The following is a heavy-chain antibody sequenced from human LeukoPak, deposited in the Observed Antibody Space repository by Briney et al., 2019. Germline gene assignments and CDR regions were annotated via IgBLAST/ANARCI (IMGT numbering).Heavy chain of an antibody. CDR2: IYSGGST. Sequence: GGSLRLSCAASGFTVSSNYMSWVRQAPGKGLEWVSVIYSGGSTYYADSVKGRFTISRDNSKNTLYLQMNSLRAEDTAVYYCAKDLGMRDDAFDIWGQGTMVTVSS. CDR1: GFTVSSNY. J-gene: IGHJ3*02. D-gene: IGHD3-16*01. CDR3: AKDLGMRDDAFDI. V-gene: IGHV3-53*01.